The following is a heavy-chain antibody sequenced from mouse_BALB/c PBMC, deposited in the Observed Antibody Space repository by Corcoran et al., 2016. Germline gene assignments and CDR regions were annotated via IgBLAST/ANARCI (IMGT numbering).Heavy chain of an antibody. D-gene: IGHD1-2*01. CDR1: GYTFTNYG. CDR3: ARDYYGYVYYAMDY. J-gene: IGHJ4*01. CDR2: INTYTGEP. V-gene: IGHV9-3-1*01. Sequence: QIQLVQSGPELKKPGETVKISCKASGYTFTNYGMNWVKQAPGKGLKWMGWINTYTGEPTYADDFKGRFAFSLETSASTAYLQINNLKNEDTATYFCARDYYGYVYYAMDYWGQGTSVTVSS.